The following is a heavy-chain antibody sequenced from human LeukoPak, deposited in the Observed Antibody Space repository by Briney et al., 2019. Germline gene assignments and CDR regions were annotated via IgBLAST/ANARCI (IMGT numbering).Heavy chain of an antibody. D-gene: IGHD6-13*01. CDR3: AKDRYSSSWPGY. J-gene: IGHJ4*02. CDR2: ISGSGGST. CDR1: GFTFSSYG. Sequence: GALRLSCAASGFTFSSYGMSWVRQAPGKGLEWVSAISGSGGSTYYADSVKGRFTISRDNSKNTLYLQMNSLRAEDTAVYYCAKDRYSSSWPGYWGQGTLVTVSS. V-gene: IGHV3-23*01.